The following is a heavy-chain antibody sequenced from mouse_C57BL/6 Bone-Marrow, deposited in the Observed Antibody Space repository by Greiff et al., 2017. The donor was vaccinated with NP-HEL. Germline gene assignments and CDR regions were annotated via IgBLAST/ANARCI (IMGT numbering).Heavy chain of an antibody. D-gene: IGHD1-1*01. J-gene: IGHJ3*01. CDR3: ARGIHYYGSSYWFAY. CDR2: INPNNGGT. Sequence: VQLQQSGPELVKPGASVKIPCKASGYTFTDYNMDWVKQSHGKSLEWIGDINPNNGGTIYNQKFKGEATLTVDKSSSTAYMELRSLTSEDTAVYYCARGIHYYGSSYWFAYWGQGTLVTVSA. V-gene: IGHV1-18*01. CDR1: GYTFTDYN.